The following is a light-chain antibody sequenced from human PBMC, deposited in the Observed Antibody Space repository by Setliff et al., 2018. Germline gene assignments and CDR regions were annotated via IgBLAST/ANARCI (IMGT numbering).Light chain of an antibody. Sequence: QSALAQPASVSGSPGQSITISCTGASSDIGDSNYVSWYQQHPGKAPKLIIYDVSDRPSGVPDRFSGSKSGTSASLAITGLQAEDEADYYCQSYDNSLSGSGLFGTGTKVTVL. J-gene: IGLJ1*01. CDR3: QSYDNSLSGSGL. CDR2: DVS. V-gene: IGLV2-14*01. CDR1: SSDIGDSNY.